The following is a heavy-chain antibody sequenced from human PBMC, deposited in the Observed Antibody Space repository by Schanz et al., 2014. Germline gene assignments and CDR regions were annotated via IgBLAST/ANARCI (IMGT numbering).Heavy chain of an antibody. CDR3: ARGDPVAGLDY. Sequence: EVKLLESGGHLVQPGGSLRISCAASGFTFSGYAMSWVRQAPGKGLEWVSAISGSGASTYYADSVKGRFTISRDNSKNTVYLQMNSLRGEDTGMYYCARGDPVAGLDYWGRGTLVTVSS. V-gene: IGHV3-23*01. CDR2: ISGSGAST. J-gene: IGHJ4*02. CDR1: GFTFSGYA.